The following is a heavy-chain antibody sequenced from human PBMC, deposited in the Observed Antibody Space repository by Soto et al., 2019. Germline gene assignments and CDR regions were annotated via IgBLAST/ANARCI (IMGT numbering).Heavy chain of an antibody. D-gene: IGHD6-19*01. J-gene: IGHJ4*02. V-gene: IGHV3-23*01. CDR1: GFTFSSYA. CDR3: AKPRLVAGLIKYVDFAS. CDR2: ISGSGVSS. Sequence: VQLLESGGGLVQPGGSLRLACEVSGFTFSSYAMSWVRQSPGKGLEWVAVISGSGVSSQYADAVKGRFTIPRVNSKNTLTLQMNSLRAEDTAVYYCAKPRLVAGLIKYVDFASWGQGTLVTVSS.